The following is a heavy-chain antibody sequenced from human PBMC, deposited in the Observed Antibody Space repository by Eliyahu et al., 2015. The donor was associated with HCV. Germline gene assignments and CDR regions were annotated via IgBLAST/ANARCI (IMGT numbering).Heavy chain of an antibody. CDR3: ARPSYCSGGSCYSDDAFDI. D-gene: IGHD2-15*01. J-gene: IGHJ3*02. V-gene: IGHV4-39*01. CDR2: IYYXGST. Sequence: QLQLQESGPGLVKPSETLSXTXXVSGGSIXXSSYYWGWIRQXPGKGLEWIGSIYYXGSTYYNPSLKSRVTISVDTSKNQFSLKLSSVTAADTAVYYCARPSYCSGGSCYSDDAFDIWGQETMVTVSS. CDR1: GGSIXXSSYY.